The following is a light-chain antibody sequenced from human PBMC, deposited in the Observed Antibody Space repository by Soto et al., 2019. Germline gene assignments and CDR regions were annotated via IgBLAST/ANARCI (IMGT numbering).Light chain of an antibody. CDR3: SSYTTSRTVV. Sequence: QSVLTQPPSVSGSPGQSITISCTGTSSDVGAYNYVSWYQQHPGKAPKLMIHNVSDRPSGISNRFSGSKSGNTASLTISGLQTEDEADYYCSSYTTSRTVVFGGGTQLTVL. CDR2: NVS. J-gene: IGLJ2*01. CDR1: SSDVGAYNY. V-gene: IGLV2-14*03.